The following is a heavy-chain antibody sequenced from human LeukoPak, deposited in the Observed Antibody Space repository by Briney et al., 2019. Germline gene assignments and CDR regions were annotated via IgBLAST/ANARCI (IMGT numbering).Heavy chain of an antibody. J-gene: IGHJ3*02. CDR1: GFTFSDYY. CDR2: ISSSGSTI. V-gene: IGHV3-11*01. D-gene: IGHD2-2*01. Sequence: PGGSLRLSCAASGFTFSDYYMSWIRQAPGKGLEWVSYISSSGSTIYYADSVKGRFTISGDNAKNSLYLQMNSLRAEDTAVYYCARDIIVQGASWNAFDIWGQGTMVTVSS. CDR3: ARDIIVQGASWNAFDI.